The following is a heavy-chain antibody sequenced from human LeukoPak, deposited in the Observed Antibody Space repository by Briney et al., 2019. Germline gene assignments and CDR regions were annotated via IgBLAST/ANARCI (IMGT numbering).Heavy chain of an antibody. V-gene: IGHV4-59*01. D-gene: IGHD6-19*01. CDR1: GGSISSYY. Sequence: PSETLSLTCTVSGGSISSYYWSWIRQPPGKGLEWIGYIYYSGSTNYNPSLKSRVTISVDTSKNQFSLKLSSVTAADTAVYYCARWGSSSGWYLREYFQHWGQGTLVTVSS. J-gene: IGHJ1*01. CDR2: IYYSGST. CDR3: ARWGSSSGWYLREYFQH.